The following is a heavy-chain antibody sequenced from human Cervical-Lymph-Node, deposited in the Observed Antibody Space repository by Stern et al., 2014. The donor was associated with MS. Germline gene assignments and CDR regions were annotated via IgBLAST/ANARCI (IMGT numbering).Heavy chain of an antibody. J-gene: IGHJ4*02. Sequence: MQLVESGGGVVQPGRSLRLSCAASGFTFGRPSLHWVRQAPGKGLEWVAVISYDGSSQHYADSVKGRFTISRDNSNNTLYLQMNSLRVEDTAMYYCARPAAARYFDYWGQGSQVTVSS. CDR1: GFTFGRPS. V-gene: IGHV3-30-3*01. CDR3: ARPAAARYFDY. CDR2: ISYDGSSQ. D-gene: IGHD6-25*01.